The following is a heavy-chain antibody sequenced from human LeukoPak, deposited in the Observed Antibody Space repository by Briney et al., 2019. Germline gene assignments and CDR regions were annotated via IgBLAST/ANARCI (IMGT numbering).Heavy chain of an antibody. D-gene: IGHD6-19*01. CDR2: IDPTDSYT. CDR1: GYSFSSYW. V-gene: IGHV5-10-1*01. J-gene: IGHJ5*02. Sequence: GESLKISCKGSGYSFSSYWISWVRQMPGKGLEWMGMIDPTDSYTDYSPSFQGHVTISVDRSISTAYLQWSSLKASDTAMYFCASSRAGTLKVHNWFDPWGQGSLVTVSS. CDR3: ASSRAGTLKVHNWFDP.